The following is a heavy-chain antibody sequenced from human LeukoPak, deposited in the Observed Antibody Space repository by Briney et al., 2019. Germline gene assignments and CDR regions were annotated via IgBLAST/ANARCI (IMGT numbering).Heavy chain of an antibody. J-gene: IGHJ6*02. CDR2: ISWNSGSI. D-gene: IGHD3-3*01. CDR1: GFTFDDYA. Sequence: GGSLRLSCAASGFTFDDYAMHWVRQAPGKGLEWVSGISWNSGSIGYADSVKGRFTISRDNAKHSLYLQMNSLRAEDTALYYCAKDYSNYDFWSVPTWNGMDVWGQGTTVTVSS. V-gene: IGHV3-9*01. CDR3: AKDYSNYDFWSVPTWNGMDV.